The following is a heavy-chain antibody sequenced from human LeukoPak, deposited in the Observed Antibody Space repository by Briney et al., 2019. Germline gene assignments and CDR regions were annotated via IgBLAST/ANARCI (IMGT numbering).Heavy chain of an antibody. CDR2: IRYDGSNK. CDR1: GFTFSSYG. V-gene: IGHV3-30*02. CDR3: ARLARGYYYVGYYFDY. D-gene: IGHD3-22*01. Sequence: GGSLRLSCAASGFTFSSYGMHWVRQAPGKGLEWVAFIRYDGSNKYYADSVKGRFTISRDNSKNTLYLQMNSLRAEDTAVYYCARLARGYYYVGYYFDYWGQGTLVTVSS. J-gene: IGHJ4*02.